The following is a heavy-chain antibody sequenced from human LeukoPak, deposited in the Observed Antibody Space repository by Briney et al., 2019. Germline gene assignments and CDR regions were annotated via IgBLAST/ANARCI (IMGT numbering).Heavy chain of an antibody. Sequence: GGSLRLSCEGSAFIFSGHWMNWVRQTPGKGLEWVASIKEDGSERQYVDSVKGRFSISRDNTKGSLFLQLNSLRAEDTAVYYCARDRVVVVPAATSPRTYYYYYGMDVWGQGTTVTVSS. V-gene: IGHV3-7*03. CDR1: AFIFSGHW. D-gene: IGHD2-2*01. J-gene: IGHJ6*02. CDR2: IKEDGSER. CDR3: ARDRVVVVPAATSPRTYYYYYGMDV.